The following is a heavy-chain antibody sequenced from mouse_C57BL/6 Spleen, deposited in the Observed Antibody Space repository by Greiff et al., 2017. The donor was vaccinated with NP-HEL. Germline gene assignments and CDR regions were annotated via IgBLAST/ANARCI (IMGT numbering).Heavy chain of an antibody. D-gene: IGHD1-1*01. CDR1: GYAFSSSW. CDR2: IYPGDGDT. V-gene: IGHV1-82*01. Sequence: VQLQQSGPELVKPGASVKISCKASGYAFSSSWMNWVKQRPGKGLEWIGRIYPGDGDTNYNGKFKGKATLTADKSSSTAYMQLSSLTSEDSAVYFCARYGDYYGSSYGAMDYGGQGTSVTVSS. CDR3: ARYGDYYGSSYGAMDY. J-gene: IGHJ4*01.